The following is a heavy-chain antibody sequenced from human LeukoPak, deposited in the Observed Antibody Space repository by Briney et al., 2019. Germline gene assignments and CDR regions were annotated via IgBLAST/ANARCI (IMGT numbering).Heavy chain of an antibody. CDR2: INPNNGGT. CDR1: GYTFTGHN. Sequence: ASVKVSCKASGYTFTGHNMHWVRQAPGQGLEWMGWINPNNGGTNYAQRFQGRVTMTRDTSTSTAYMELNRLRSDDTAVYYCATSSGELLAREFDYWGQGNLVTVSS. V-gene: IGHV1-2*02. CDR3: ATSSGELLAREFDY. J-gene: IGHJ4*02. D-gene: IGHD1-26*01.